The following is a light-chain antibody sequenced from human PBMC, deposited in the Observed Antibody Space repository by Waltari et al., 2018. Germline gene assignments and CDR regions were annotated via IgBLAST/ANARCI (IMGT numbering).Light chain of an antibody. Sequence: DIVMTQSTDSLAVSLGERATINCKSSQSVLYSSNNKIYLAWYQQKPGQPPKLLIYWASTRESGVPDRFSGSGSGTDFTLTISSLQAEDVAVYYCQQYYSTPPTFGQGTKVEIK. V-gene: IGKV4-1*01. J-gene: IGKJ1*01. CDR2: WAS. CDR1: QSVLYSSNNKIY. CDR3: QQYYSTPPT.